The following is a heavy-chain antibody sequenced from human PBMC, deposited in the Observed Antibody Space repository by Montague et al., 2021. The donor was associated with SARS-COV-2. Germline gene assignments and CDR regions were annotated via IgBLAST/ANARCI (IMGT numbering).Heavy chain of an antibody. CDR3: ATSLSAGYYDILIGYYSGYYYGRDV. Sequence: SETLSLTCTVSGGSVSGGSYYWSWIRQPPGKGLEWIGYIYYSGSTNYNPSLKSRVTISVDTSKNQFSLKLSSVTAADTAVYYCATSLSAGYYDILIGYYSGYYYGRDVRGQGTTVTVSS. D-gene: IGHD3-9*01. CDR1: GGSVSGGSYY. J-gene: IGHJ6*02. V-gene: IGHV4-61*01. CDR2: IYYSGST.